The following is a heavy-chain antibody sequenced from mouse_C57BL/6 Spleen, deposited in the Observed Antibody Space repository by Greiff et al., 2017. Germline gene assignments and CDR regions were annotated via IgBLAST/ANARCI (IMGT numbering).Heavy chain of an antibody. J-gene: IGHJ1*03. V-gene: IGHV14-1*01. Sequence: EVQLQQSGAELVRPVASVKLFCTASGFNIKDYYMHWVMQRPEQGLEWIGRIDPEDGDTEYAPKFQGKATMTADTSSNTAYLQLSSLTSEDAAVYCCTRPFYYGNYCWYCDVGGTGPTVTVSS. CDR2: IDPEDGDT. CDR1: GFNIKDYY. CDR3: TRPFYYGNYCWYCDV. D-gene: IGHD2-1*01.